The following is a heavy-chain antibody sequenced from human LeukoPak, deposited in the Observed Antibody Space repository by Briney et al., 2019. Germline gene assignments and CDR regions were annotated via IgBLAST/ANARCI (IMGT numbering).Heavy chain of an antibody. D-gene: IGHD3-10*01. CDR3: AGSLWFGELSGFWSWFDP. J-gene: IGHJ5*02. CDR2: IYYSGST. V-gene: IGHV4-39*01. Sequence: SETLSLTCTVSGGSISISSYYWGWIRQPPGKGLEWIGSIYYSGSTYYNPSLKSRVTISVDTSKNQFSLKLSSVTAADTAVYYCAGSLWFGELSGFWSWFDPWGQGTLVTVSS. CDR1: GGSISISSYY.